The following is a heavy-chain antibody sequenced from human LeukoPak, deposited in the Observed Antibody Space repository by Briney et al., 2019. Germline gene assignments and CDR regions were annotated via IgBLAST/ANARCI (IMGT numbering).Heavy chain of an antibody. J-gene: IGHJ3*02. CDR2: IYSDGST. V-gene: IGHV3-53*01. CDR1: GFTLSNNY. D-gene: IGHD3-22*01. CDR3: VRDRYYYDSSGYYDAFDT. Sequence: GGSLRLSCAASGFTLSNNYMTWVRQAPGKGLEWVSVIYSDGSTFYADSVKGRFSISRDSSKNTLYLQLNSLRAEDTALYYCVRDRYYYDSSGYYDAFDTWGQGTMVTVSS.